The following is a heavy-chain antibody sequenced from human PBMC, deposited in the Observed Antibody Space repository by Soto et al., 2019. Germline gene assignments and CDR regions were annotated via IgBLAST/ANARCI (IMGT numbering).Heavy chain of an antibody. Sequence: PGGSLRLSCAASGFTFSSYSMNWVRQAPGKGLEWVSSISSSSYIYYADSVKGRFTISRDNAKNSLYLQMNSLRAEDTAVYYCARDPSLPYSSSWYAYNWFDPWGQGTLVTVSS. CDR2: ISSSSYI. CDR1: GFTFSSYS. CDR3: ARDPSLPYSSSWYAYNWFDP. J-gene: IGHJ5*02. V-gene: IGHV3-21*01. D-gene: IGHD6-13*01.